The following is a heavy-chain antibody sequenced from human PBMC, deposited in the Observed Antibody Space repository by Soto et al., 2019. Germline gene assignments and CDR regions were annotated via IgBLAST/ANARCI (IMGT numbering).Heavy chain of an antibody. J-gene: IGHJ6*02. CDR2: IYHSGST. D-gene: IGHD6-6*01. CDR1: GGSISSSNW. CDR3: ARRGGSSSRYYYYALDV. V-gene: IGHV4-4*02. Sequence: SETLSLTCAVSGGSISSSNWWSWVRQPPGKGLEWIGEIYHSGSTNYNPSLKSRVTISVDKSKNQFSLNLTSVTAADTAVYYCARRGGSSSRYYYYALDVWGQGTTVTVSS.